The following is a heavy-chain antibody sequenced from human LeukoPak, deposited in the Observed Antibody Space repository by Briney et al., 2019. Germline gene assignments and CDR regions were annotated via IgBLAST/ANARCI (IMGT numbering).Heavy chain of an antibody. CDR3: ARTAPNCDILTGYYAGDY. CDR2: INHSGST. J-gene: IGHJ4*02. V-gene: IGHV4-34*01. CDR1: GGSFSGYY. Sequence: KASETLSLTCAVYGGSFSGYYWSRIRQPPGKGLEWIGEINHSGSTNYNPSLKSRVTISVDTSKNQFSLKLSSVTAADTAVYYCARTAPNCDILTGYYAGDYWGQGTLVTVSS. D-gene: IGHD3-9*01.